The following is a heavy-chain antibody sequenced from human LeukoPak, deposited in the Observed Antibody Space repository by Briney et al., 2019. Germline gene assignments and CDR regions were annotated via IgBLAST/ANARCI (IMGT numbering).Heavy chain of an antibody. Sequence: GSLKISIAASGFTFSSYGTSWVRQAPGKGLEWISYISSSSTTIYYADSVKGRFTISRDNAKNSLSLQMNSLRAEDTAVYYCARDFGTGRRWFDYWGRGTLVTVSS. CDR3: ARDFGTGRRWFDY. J-gene: IGHJ4*02. D-gene: IGHD4-23*01. CDR2: ISSSSTTI. CDR1: GFTFSSYG. V-gene: IGHV3-48*01.